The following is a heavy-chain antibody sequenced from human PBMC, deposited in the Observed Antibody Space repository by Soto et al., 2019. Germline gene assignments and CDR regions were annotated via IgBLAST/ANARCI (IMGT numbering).Heavy chain of an antibody. CDR3: TIGSWSGEVFDI. CDR2: IIPMLGVR. V-gene: IGHV1-69*02. Sequence: QVQLVQSGAEVKKPGSSVNVSCKDSGGTFSTYSMFWVRQAPGQGLEWMGRIIPMLGVRNYAQRFQDRVTIIADKSTATVHMELSSLRSEDTALYYCTIGSWSGEVFDIWGQGTMVTVSS. J-gene: IGHJ3*02. CDR1: GGTFSTYS. D-gene: IGHD2-21*01.